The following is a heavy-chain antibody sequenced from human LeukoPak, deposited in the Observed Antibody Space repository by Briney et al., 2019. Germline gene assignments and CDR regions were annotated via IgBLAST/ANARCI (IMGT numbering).Heavy chain of an antibody. CDR3: ARINTAYARPFDY. V-gene: IGHV4-39*06. CDR2: IYNSVST. D-gene: IGHD5-12*01. J-gene: IGHJ4*02. Sequence: SHTLSLTCTVAGRSVHTAVYYWGWIRQPPGNGLEWIGSIYNSVSTYYNPSLKSRLTISVDTSKNQSALNPTSVTPPHTAVVYGARINTAYARPFDYCGQGTLATVYS. CDR1: GRSVHTAVYY.